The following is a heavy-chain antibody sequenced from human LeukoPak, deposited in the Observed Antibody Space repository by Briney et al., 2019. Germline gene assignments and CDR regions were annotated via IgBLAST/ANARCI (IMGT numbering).Heavy chain of an antibody. CDR1: GFTFSSYE. D-gene: IGHD3-10*01. Sequence: PGGSLRLSCAASGFTFSSYEMNWVRQAPGKGLEWVSYISSSGSTIYYADSVKGRFTISRDNAKNSLYLQMNSLRAEDTAVYYCARDRGSGSYYKPLDYWGQGTLVTVSS. V-gene: IGHV3-48*03. CDR2: ISSSGSTI. J-gene: IGHJ4*02. CDR3: ARDRGSGSYYKPLDY.